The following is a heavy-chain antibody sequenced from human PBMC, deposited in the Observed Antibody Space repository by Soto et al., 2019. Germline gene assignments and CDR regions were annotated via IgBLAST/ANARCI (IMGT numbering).Heavy chain of an antibody. CDR3: ATARDGYTPLAY. Sequence: QVHLIQSGTEVKKPGASVKVSCKVSGYTLTEASMHWVRQAPGKGLEWMGGFDPEDDGTIYAQNFQGRLTMTEDTSTDTAYLELSSLTSEDTAVYYCATARDGYTPLAYWGLGTLVSVSS. CDR2: FDPEDDGT. J-gene: IGHJ4*02. V-gene: IGHV1-24*01. CDR1: GYTLTEAS. D-gene: IGHD5-12*01.